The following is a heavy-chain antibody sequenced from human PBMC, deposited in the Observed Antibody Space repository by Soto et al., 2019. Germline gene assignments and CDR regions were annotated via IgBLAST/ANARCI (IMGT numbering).Heavy chain of an antibody. Sequence: SETLSLTCTVSGGSISSYYWSWIRQPPGKGLEWIGYIYYNGSTNYNPSLKSRVTISVDTSKNQFSLKLSSVTAADTAVYYCAREGIAVAERGWFDPWGQGTLVTVSS. CDR3: AREGIAVAERGWFDP. J-gene: IGHJ5*02. D-gene: IGHD6-19*01. CDR1: GGSISSYY. V-gene: IGHV4-59*01. CDR2: IYYNGST.